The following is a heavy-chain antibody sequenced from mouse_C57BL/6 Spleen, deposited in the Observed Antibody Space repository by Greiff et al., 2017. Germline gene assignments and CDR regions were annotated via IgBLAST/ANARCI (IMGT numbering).Heavy chain of an antibody. D-gene: IGHD1-1*01. CDR1: GYAFTNYL. CDR2: INPGSGGT. Sequence: VQLQQSGAELVRPGTSVKVSCKASGYAFTNYLIEWVKQRPGQGLEWIGVINPGSGGTNYNEKFKGKATLTADKSSSTAYMQLSSLTSEDSAVYFCARGPATGYFDYWGQGTTLTVSS. CDR3: ARGPATGYFDY. V-gene: IGHV1-54*01. J-gene: IGHJ2*01.